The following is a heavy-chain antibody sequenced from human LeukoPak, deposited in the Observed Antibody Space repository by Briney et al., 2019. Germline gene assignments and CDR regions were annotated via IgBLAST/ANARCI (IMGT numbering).Heavy chain of an antibody. CDR2: INHSGST. V-gene: IGHV4-34*01. J-gene: IGHJ4*02. D-gene: IGHD3-3*01. Sequence: PSETLSLTCAVYGGSFSGYYWSWIRQPPGKGLGWIGEINHSGSTNYNPSLKSRVTISVDTSKNQFSLKLSSVTAADTAVYYCARGAGYDFWSGSYYFDYWGQGTLVTVSS. CDR1: GGSFSGYY. CDR3: ARGAGYDFWSGSYYFDY.